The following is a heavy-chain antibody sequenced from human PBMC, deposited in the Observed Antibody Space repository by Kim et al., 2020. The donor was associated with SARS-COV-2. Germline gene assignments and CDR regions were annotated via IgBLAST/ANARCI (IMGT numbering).Heavy chain of an antibody. V-gene: IGHV3-64D*06. CDR1: GFTFSSYA. CDR2: ISSNGGST. CDR3: VKDDLGGYDSTYYFDY. Sequence: GSLRLSCSASGFTFSSYAMHWVRQAPGKGLEYVSAISSNGGSTYYADSVKGRFTISRDNSKNTLYLEMSSLRAEDTAVYYCVKDDLGGYDSTYYFDYWGQGTLVTVSS. J-gene: IGHJ4*02. D-gene: IGHD5-12*01.